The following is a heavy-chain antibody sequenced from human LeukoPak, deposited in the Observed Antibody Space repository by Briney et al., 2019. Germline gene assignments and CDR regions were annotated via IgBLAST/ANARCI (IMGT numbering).Heavy chain of an antibody. D-gene: IGHD4-17*01. J-gene: IGHJ4*02. Sequence: SETLSLTCTVSGGSISSYYWSWIRQPPGKGLEWIGYIYYSGSTNYNPSLKSRVTISVDTSKNQFSLKLSSVTAADTAVYYCARADPTTALDYWGQGTLVTVSS. CDR2: IYYSGST. CDR3: ARADPTTALDY. CDR1: GGSISSYY. V-gene: IGHV4-59*01.